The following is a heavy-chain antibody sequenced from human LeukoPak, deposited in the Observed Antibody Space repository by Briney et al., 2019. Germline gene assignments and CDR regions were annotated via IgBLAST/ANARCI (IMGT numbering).Heavy chain of an antibody. CDR2: IYSGGST. J-gene: IGHJ4*02. CDR3: AKDRIPVAGRQDIWDF. CDR1: GFTVSSNY. V-gene: IGHV3-53*05. D-gene: IGHD6-19*01. Sequence: GGSLRLSCAASGFTVSSNYMSWVRQAPGKGLEWVSVIYSGGSTYYADSVKGRFTISRDNSKNTLYLQMDSLTDDDSAVYYCAKDRIPVAGRQDIWDFWGQGALVTVSS.